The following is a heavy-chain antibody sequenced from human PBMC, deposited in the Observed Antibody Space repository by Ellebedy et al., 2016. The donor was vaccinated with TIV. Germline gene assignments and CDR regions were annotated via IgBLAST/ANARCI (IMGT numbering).Heavy chain of an antibody. J-gene: IGHJ4*02. Sequence: SETLSLTCSVSGASISSYIWNWIRQSPGKGLEWIGDMSYSGSTNYNPSLKSRVTISVDTSKNQFSLNLSSVTAADTAVYYCASRARGRSDLGRVVYFDFWGQGTLVTVSS. CDR1: GASISSYI. V-gene: IGHV4-59*08. CDR3: ASRARGRSDLGRVVYFDF. D-gene: IGHD3-16*01. CDR2: MSYSGST.